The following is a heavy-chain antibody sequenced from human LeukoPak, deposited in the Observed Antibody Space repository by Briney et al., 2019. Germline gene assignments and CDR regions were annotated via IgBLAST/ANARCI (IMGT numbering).Heavy chain of an antibody. J-gene: IGHJ4*02. D-gene: IGHD2-21*02. CDR1: GGSFSGYY. V-gene: IGHV4-34*01. CDR3: ARGVTDQN. CDR2: INHSGTT. Sequence: SETLSLTCAVYGGSFSGYYWSWIRQSPGKGLEWIGEINHSGTTNYHPSLKSRVTVSLDTSKNQFSLKLTSVTAADTAVYYCARGVTDQNWGQGTLVTVSS.